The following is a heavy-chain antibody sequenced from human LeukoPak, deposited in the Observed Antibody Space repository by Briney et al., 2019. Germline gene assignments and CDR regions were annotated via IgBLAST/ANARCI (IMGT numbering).Heavy chain of an antibody. CDR1: GYTFTSYG. V-gene: IGHV1-18*04. D-gene: IGHD3-10*01. J-gene: IGHJ4*02. CDR3: ARDFYYGSGSYYPPPFDY. Sequence: ASAKVSCKASGYTFTSYGISWVRQAPGQGLEWMGWISAYNGNTNYAQKLQGRVTMTTDTSTSTAYMELRSLRSDDTAVYYCARDFYYGSGSYYPPPFDYWGQGTLVTVSS. CDR2: ISAYNGNT.